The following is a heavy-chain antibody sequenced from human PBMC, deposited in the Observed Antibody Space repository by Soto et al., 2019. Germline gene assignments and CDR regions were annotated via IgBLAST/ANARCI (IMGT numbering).Heavy chain of an antibody. CDR1: GFVFKDSS. V-gene: IGHV3-73*01. J-gene: IGHJ4*02. D-gene: IGHD3-22*01. CDR2: IRDRAYNYAT. CDR3: TRLISAAQDY. Sequence: GGSLRISCAASGFVFKDSSIHWVRQASGKGLEWVGRIRDRAYNYATSYAASVKGRFTISRDDSSNTAFLQMNSLKTEDTAIYYCTRLISAAQDYWGQGTRVTVSS.